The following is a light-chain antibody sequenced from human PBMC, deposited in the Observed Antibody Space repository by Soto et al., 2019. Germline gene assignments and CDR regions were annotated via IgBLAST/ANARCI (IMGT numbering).Light chain of an antibody. CDR1: QNINTY. Sequence: DIQMTQSPYSLSAALGDRVTIACLASQNINTYLNWYQQKTGKAPKLLIFDAASLQSGVPSRFSGGGSRKDFTITITSLQPEDFATYYCQQTSSAPFTFGPATKVDI. J-gene: IGKJ3*01. CDR3: QQTSSAPFT. CDR2: DAA. V-gene: IGKV1-39*01.